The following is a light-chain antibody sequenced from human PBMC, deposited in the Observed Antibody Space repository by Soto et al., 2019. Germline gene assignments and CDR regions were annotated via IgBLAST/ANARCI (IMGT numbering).Light chain of an antibody. CDR3: TSYTSTSTLEV. CDR1: STDIGGYNY. J-gene: IGLJ3*02. Sequence: QSALTQPDSVSGSPGQSISISCTGTSTDIGGYNYVSWYQQHPRKAPRPIIFDVTYRPSGVSSRFSGSKSGNTASLTISGLQAEDEADYYCTSYTSTSTLEVFGGGTKLTVL. CDR2: DVT. V-gene: IGLV2-14*03.